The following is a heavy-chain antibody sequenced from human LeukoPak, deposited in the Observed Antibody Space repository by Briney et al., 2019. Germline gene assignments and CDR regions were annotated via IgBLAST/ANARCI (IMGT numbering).Heavy chain of an antibody. D-gene: IGHD6-13*01. Sequence: SETLSLTCAVYGGSFSGYYWSWIRQPPGKGLEWIGEINHSGSTNYNPSLKSRVTISVDTSKNQFSLKLSAVTASDTAVYYCARGKRTGWYSSSWYPPFFDYWGQGTLVTVSS. CDR3: ARGKRTGWYSSSWYPPFFDY. J-gene: IGHJ4*02. CDR1: GGSFSGYY. V-gene: IGHV4-34*01. CDR2: INHSGST.